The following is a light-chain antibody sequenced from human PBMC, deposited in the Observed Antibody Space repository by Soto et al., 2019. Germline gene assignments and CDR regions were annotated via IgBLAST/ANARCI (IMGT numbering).Light chain of an antibody. Sequence: EVVLTQSPGTLSLSPGERATLSCRASQSISSNYLAWYQQKPGRAPRLLIYGTSNRHTGIPDRFSGSGAGTDFTLTIKRLEPEDFAVYYCQQSDSSLYTFGQGTKLELK. CDR2: GTS. J-gene: IGKJ2*01. CDR1: QSISSNY. V-gene: IGKV3-20*01. CDR3: QQSDSSLYT.